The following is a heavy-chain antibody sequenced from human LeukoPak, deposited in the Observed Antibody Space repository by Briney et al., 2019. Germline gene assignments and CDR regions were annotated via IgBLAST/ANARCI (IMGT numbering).Heavy chain of an antibody. J-gene: IGHJ6*02. CDR1: GYTFTTYD. V-gene: IGHV1-18*01. Sequence: ASVKVSCKASGYTFTTYDITWVRQAPGQGLEWVGWISAYNGNINYAQRLQGRVTMTTDTSTSIAYMELRSLRSDDTAVHYCARDIIPRKANEDQEDYYYYGMDVWGQGTTVTVSS. CDR2: ISAYNGNI. CDR3: ARDIIPRKANEDQEDYYYYGMDV. D-gene: IGHD1-14*01.